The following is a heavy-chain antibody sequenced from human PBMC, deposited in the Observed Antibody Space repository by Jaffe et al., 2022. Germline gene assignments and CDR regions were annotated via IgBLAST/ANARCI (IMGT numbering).Heavy chain of an antibody. D-gene: IGHD3-10*01. J-gene: IGHJ4*02. CDR3: ARLRVWFGELSDY. CDR2: INHSGST. V-gene: IGHV4-34*01. Sequence: QVQLQQWGAGLLKPSETLSLTCAVYGGSFSGYYWSWIRQPPGKGLEWIGEINHSGSTNYNPSLKSRVTISVDTSKNQFSLKLSSVTAADTAVYYCARLRVWFGELSDYWGQGTLVTVSS. CDR1: GGSFSGYY.